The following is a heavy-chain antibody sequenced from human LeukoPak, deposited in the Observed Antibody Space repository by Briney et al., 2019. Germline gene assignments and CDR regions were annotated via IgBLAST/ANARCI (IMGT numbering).Heavy chain of an antibody. CDR2: IYYSGST. D-gene: IGHD3-10*01. CDR1: GGSISTSNYY. CDR3: ARDFVERITMVRGVPTRKYYYYYYMDV. V-gene: IGHV4-61*01. J-gene: IGHJ6*03. Sequence: SETLSLTCTVSGGSISTSNYYWGWIRQPPGKGLEWIGYIYYSGSTNYNPSLKSRVTISVDTSKNQFSLKLSSVTAADTAVYYCARDFVERITMVRGVPTRKYYYYYYMDVWGKGTTVTISS.